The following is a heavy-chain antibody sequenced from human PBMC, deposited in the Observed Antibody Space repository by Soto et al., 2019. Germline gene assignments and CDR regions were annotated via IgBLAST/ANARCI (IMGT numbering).Heavy chain of an antibody. J-gene: IGHJ2*01. CDR1: GFTFSSYS. CDR2: ISSSSSTI. V-gene: IGHV3-48*02. CDR3: ARVRYYDSAENWYFDL. D-gene: IGHD3-22*01. Sequence: PGGSLRLSCAASGFTFSSYSMNWVRQAPGKGLEWVSYISSSSSTIYYADSVKGRFTISRDNAKNSLYLQMNSLRDEDTAVYYCARVRYYDSAENWYFDLWGRGTLVTVSS.